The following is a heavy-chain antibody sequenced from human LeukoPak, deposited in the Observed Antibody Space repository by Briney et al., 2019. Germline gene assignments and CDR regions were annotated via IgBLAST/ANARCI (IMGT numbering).Heavy chain of an antibody. CDR2: MSGDGRST. Sequence: PGGSLRLSCAASGFTFNSYWMHWVRHAPGKGLVWASRMSGDGRSTSYADSVKGRFTISRDNAKNTLYLQMDSLRGEDTAVYYCASGYYGSGSYLTPWGQGTLVTVSS. CDR3: ASGYYGSGSYLTP. D-gene: IGHD3-10*01. V-gene: IGHV3-74*01. CDR1: GFTFNSYW. J-gene: IGHJ5*02.